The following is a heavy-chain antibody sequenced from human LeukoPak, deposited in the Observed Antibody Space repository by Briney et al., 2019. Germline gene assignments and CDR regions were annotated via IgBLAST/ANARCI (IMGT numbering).Heavy chain of an antibody. V-gene: IGHV4-39*01. J-gene: IGHJ6*02. D-gene: IGHD3-3*01. Sequence: KPSETLSLTCTVSGGSISSSSYYWGWIRQPPGRGLEWIGSIYYSGSTYYNPSLKSRVTISVDTSKNQFSLKLTSVTAADTAVYYCARQMSGRRAYYYYGMDVWGQGTTVTVSS. CDR2: IYYSGST. CDR1: GGSISSSSYY. CDR3: ARQMSGRRAYYYYGMDV.